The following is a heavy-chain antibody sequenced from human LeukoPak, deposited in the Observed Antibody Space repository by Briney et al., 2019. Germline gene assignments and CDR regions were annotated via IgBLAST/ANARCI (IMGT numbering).Heavy chain of an antibody. V-gene: IGHV3-7*01. CDR2: IKQDGSEK. D-gene: IGHD1-1*01. CDR1: GGSISSDNYY. Sequence: PSETLSLTCTVSGGSISSDNYYWSWVRQAPGKGLEWVANIKQDGSEKYYVDSVKGRFTISRDNAKNSLYLQMNSLRAEDTAVYYCARVKATTGTNKNYYYYYMDVWGKGTTVTISS. CDR3: ARVKATTGTNKNYYYYYMDV. J-gene: IGHJ6*03.